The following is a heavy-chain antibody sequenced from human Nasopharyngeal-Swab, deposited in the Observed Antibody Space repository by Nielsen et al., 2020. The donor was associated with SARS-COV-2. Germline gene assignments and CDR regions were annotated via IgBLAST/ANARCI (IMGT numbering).Heavy chain of an antibody. D-gene: IGHD6-13*01. CDR3: ASLAAAGSLYYYYGMDV. V-gene: IGHV3-48*02. CDR2: ISSSISTI. Sequence: GGSLRLSCAAYGFTFSSYSMNWVRPAPGKGLEWVSYISSSISTIYYADSVKGRFTISRDNAKNSLYLQMNSLRDEDTAVYYCASLAAAGSLYYYYGMDVWGQGTTVTVSS. CDR1: GFTFSSYS. J-gene: IGHJ6*02.